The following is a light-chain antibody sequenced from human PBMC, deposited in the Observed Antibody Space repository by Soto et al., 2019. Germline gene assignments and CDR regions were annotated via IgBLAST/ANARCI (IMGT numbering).Light chain of an antibody. J-gene: IGKJ1*01. CDR3: QQYNSYSQT. CDR2: AAS. Sequence: IQLTQSTSSLSASVGDRVTITCRASQDIAIYLAWYQQKPGEAPKLLIYAASTLYGGVPSRFSGSGSGTQFTLTISSLQPDDFATYYCQQYNSYSQTFGQGTKVDIK. CDR1: QDIAIY. V-gene: IGKV1-9*01.